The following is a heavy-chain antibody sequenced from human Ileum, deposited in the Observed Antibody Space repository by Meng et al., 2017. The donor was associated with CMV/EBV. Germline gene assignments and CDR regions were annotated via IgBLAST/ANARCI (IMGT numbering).Heavy chain of an antibody. CDR3: VKSLGGNSEDF. V-gene: IGHV1-2*02. CDR1: GYTFTKYS. Sequence: CKTSGYTFTKYSLHWLRQAPGQGPEWLGWVNCNNGDTRYAQDFQGRVSMTRDTSINTAYMEINGMTSDDTAVYYCVKSLGGNSEDFWGPGTLVTVSS. CDR2: VNCNNGDT. D-gene: IGHD4-23*01. J-gene: IGHJ4*02.